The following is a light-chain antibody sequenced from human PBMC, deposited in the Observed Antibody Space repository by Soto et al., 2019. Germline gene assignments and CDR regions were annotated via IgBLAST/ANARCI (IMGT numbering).Light chain of an antibody. CDR3: AAWDDSLNGPV. J-gene: IGLJ2*01. CDR2: SNH. V-gene: IGLV1-44*01. Sequence: QSVLTQPPSASGTPGQRVTLSCSGSSSNIGSYTVNWYQHLPGTAPKLLIYSNHQRPSGVPDRFSGSKSGTSASLAISGLQSEDEADYYCAAWDDSLNGPVFGGGTKLTVL. CDR1: SSNIGSYT.